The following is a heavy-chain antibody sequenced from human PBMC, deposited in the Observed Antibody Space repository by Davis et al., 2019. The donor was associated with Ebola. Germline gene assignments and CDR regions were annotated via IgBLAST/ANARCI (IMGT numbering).Heavy chain of an antibody. V-gene: IGHV3-23*01. CDR1: GFTFSSYS. Sequence: GESLKISCAASGFTFSSYSMNWVRQAPGKGLEWVSAISGSGGSTYYADSVKGRFTISRDNSKNTLYLHMNSLRAEDTAVYYCAKGPGGVVVIIPSTDWGQGTLVTVSS. CDR2: ISGSGGST. CDR3: AKGPGGVVVIIPSTD. J-gene: IGHJ4*02. D-gene: IGHD3-22*01.